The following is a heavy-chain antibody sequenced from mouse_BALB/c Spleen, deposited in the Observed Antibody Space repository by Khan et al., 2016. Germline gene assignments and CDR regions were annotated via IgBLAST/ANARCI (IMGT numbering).Heavy chain of an antibody. CDR3: AGDLRGAMDY. D-gene: IGHD3-2*02. Sequence: EVQLQESGPGLVKPSQSLSLTCSVTGYSITSGYYWNWIRQFPGNKLEWMGYISYDGSNNYNPSLKNRISITRDTSKNQFFLKLNSVTTEETATYYCAGDLRGAMDYWGQGSSVTVSS. CDR2: ISYDGSN. CDR1: GYSITSGYY. J-gene: IGHJ4*01. V-gene: IGHV3-6*02.